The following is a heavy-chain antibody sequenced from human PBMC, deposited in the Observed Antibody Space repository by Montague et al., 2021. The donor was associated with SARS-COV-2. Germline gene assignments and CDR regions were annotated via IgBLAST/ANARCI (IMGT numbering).Heavy chain of an antibody. CDR3: AREWGSYSGRFDY. Sequence: SETLSLTCTVSGGSISRYSWTWIRQPPGKGLEWIGRSYTSGSIDYNPSLKSRLTISVDTSKNQFSLKLSSVTAADTAVYFCAREWGSYSGRFDYWGQGALVTVSS. J-gene: IGHJ4*02. D-gene: IGHD1-26*01. V-gene: IGHV4-4*08. CDR2: SYTSGSI. CDR1: GGSISRYS.